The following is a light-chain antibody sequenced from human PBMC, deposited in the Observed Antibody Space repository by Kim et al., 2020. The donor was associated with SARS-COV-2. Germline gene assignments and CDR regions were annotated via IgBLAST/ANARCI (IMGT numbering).Light chain of an antibody. V-gene: IGLV2-14*02. CDR1: SRALWYFYS. J-gene: IGLJ1*01. CDR3: SSYTGSNTYV. Sequence: GQSLTTSCTETSRALWYFYSVSWYRPHPGQAPEPVIFYVSKRPSRISARFSCSKSGNTASLTISGLHYEDEADYYCSSYTGSNTYVFGTGTKVTVL. CDR2: YVS.